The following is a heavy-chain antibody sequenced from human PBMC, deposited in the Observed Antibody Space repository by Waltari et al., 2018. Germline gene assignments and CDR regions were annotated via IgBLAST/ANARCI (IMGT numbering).Heavy chain of an antibody. CDR3: VKDGDYSLTDYDAFDV. V-gene: IGHV3-30*02. D-gene: IGHD4-17*01. J-gene: IGHJ3*01. Sequence: VQLLESGGGVVQPGGSLRLSCAASGFIFSSHGMHWVRQIPGKGLEWVGFINFDGKKVFDADSVRGRFTTSRDNSNNIVFLQMNSLRPDDSGVYFCVKDGDYSLTDYDAFDVWGQGTVVTVS. CDR2: INFDGKKV. CDR1: GFIFSSHG.